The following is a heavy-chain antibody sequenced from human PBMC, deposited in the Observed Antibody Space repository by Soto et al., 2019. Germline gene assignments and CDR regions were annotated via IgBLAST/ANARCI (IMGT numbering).Heavy chain of an antibody. CDR2: ISDSGGTS. V-gene: IGHV3-23*01. Sequence: GGSLRLSCAASGYIFSNYVMSWVRQAPGKGLEWVSSISDSGGTSYYADYVKGRFTISRDNSKNTMYLQMNSLRAEDTAIYYCAKRPRALLTFDYWGQGTLVTVS. D-gene: IGHD1-26*01. CDR3: AKRPRALLTFDY. CDR1: GYIFSNYV. J-gene: IGHJ4*02.